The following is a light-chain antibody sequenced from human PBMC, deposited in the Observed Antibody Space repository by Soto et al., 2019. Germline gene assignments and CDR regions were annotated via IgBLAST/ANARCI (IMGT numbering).Light chain of an antibody. CDR1: QTISSW. Sequence: DIQMTQSPSTLSGSVGDRVTITCRASQTISSWLAWYQQKPGKAPKLLIYKASTLKSGDPSRFSGSGSGTEFTLTISSLQPDDFATYYCQHYNSYSEAFGQGTQVDIK. V-gene: IGKV1-5*03. J-gene: IGKJ1*01. CDR2: KAS. CDR3: QHYNSYSEA.